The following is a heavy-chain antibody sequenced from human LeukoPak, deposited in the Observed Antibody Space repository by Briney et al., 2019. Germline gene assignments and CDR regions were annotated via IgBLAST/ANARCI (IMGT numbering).Heavy chain of an antibody. CDR1: GGSISSYY. CDR2: IYYSGST. J-gene: IGHJ4*02. V-gene: IGHV4-59*08. Sequence: SETLSLTCTVSGGSISSYYWSWIRQPPGTGLEWIGYIYYSGSTNYNPSLKSRVTISVDTSKNQFSLKLSSVTAADTAVYYCARRGYGSGSYDYWGQGTLVTVSS. D-gene: IGHD3-10*01. CDR3: ARRGYGSGSYDY.